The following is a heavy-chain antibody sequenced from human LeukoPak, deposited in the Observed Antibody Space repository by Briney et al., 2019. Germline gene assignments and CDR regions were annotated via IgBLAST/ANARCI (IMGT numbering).Heavy chain of an antibody. CDR3: VRDDDLLPEKRHGEY. V-gene: IGHV3-48*02. D-gene: IGHD3-3*01. CDR2: ISSPSHGI. CDR1: GFTFTSYS. Sequence: PGGSLRLSCVASGFTFTSYSMNWFRQPPGKGLEWVSWISSPSHGIYYADSVKGRFTTSRGTARNSIYLQMNSLRDEDTAVYYCVRDDDLLPEKRHGEYWGQGTLVTVSS. J-gene: IGHJ4*02.